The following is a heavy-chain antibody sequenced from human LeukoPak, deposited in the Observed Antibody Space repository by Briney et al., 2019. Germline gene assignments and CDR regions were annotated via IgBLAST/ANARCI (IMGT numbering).Heavy chain of an antibody. CDR1: GFTFSYFG. Sequence: GGSLRPSCLASGFTFSYFGMHWVRQAPGKGLEWVAFIRYYGSNEYYAESVKGRFTISRDNSKNTLYLQMNSLRVEDTAAYYCAKIEGKYQLANIPDSWGQGTLVTVSS. D-gene: IGHD2-2*01. CDR3: AKIEGKYQLANIPDS. J-gene: IGHJ4*02. CDR2: IRYYGSNE. V-gene: IGHV3-30*02.